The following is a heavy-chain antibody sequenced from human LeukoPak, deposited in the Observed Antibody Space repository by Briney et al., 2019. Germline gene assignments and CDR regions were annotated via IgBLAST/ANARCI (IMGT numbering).Heavy chain of an antibody. Sequence: SETLSLTCTVSGGSISSSSYYWGWIRQPPGKGLEWIGSIYYSGSTYYNPSLKSRVTISVDTSKNQFSLKLSSVTAADTAVYYCARGRKSGSSLFNYWGQGTLVTVSS. CDR1: GGSISSSSYY. J-gene: IGHJ4*02. D-gene: IGHD1-26*01. CDR3: ARGRKSGSSLFNY. CDR2: IYYSGST. V-gene: IGHV4-39*07.